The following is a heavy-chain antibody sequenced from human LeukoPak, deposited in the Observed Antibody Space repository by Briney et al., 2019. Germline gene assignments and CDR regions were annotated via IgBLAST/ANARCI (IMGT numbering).Heavy chain of an antibody. CDR3: ASASYEQIDY. D-gene: IGHD1/OR15-1a*01. CDR1: GGSFSGYY. J-gene: IGHJ4*02. CDR2: IYYSGST. Sequence: SETLSLTCAVYGGSFSGYYWSWIRQPPGKGLEWIGYIYYSGSTYYNPSLKSRVTISVDTSKNQFSLKLSSVTAADTAVYYCASASYEQIDYWGQGTLVTVSS. V-gene: IGHV4-59*12.